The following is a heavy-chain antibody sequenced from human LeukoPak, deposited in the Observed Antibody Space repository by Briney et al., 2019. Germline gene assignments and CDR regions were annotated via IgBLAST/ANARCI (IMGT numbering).Heavy chain of an antibody. CDR3: AKDKYGSGSYGMDV. Sequence: GGSLRLSCAASGFIFDSYGMTWVRQAPGKGLEWVGVVSAGGTSTYYADSVKGRFTISRDNSKNTMYMQMNSLRAEDTAVYFCAKDKYGSGSYGMDVWGQGTTVTVSS. J-gene: IGHJ6*02. D-gene: IGHD3-10*01. V-gene: IGHV3-23*01. CDR1: GFIFDSYG. CDR2: VSAGGTST.